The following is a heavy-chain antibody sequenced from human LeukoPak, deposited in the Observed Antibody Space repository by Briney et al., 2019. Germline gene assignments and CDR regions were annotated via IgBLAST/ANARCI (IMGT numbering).Heavy chain of an antibody. CDR2: INHSGST. Sequence: SETLSLTCAVYGGSFSGYYWSWIRLPPGKGLEWIGEINHSGSTNYNPSLKSRVTISVDTSKNQFSLKLSSVTAADTAVYYCARPRTTVTTQNAFDIWDQGTMVTVSS. CDR1: GGSFSGYY. J-gene: IGHJ3*02. V-gene: IGHV4-34*01. CDR3: ARPRTTVTTQNAFDI. D-gene: IGHD4-17*01.